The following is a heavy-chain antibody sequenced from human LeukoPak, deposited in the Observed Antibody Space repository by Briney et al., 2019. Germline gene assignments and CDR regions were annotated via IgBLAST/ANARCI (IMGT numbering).Heavy chain of an antibody. CDR2: INPSGGST. CDR1: GYTFTSYY. J-gene: IGHJ6*02. CDR3: ARDYDILTGDYYYYYGMDV. V-gene: IGHV1-46*01. Sequence: GASVTVSCTASGYTFTSYYMHWVRQAPGQGLEWMGIINPSGGSTSYAQKFQGRVTMTRDTSTSTVYMELSSLRSEDTAVYYCARDYDILTGDYYYYYGMDVWGQGTTVTVSS. D-gene: IGHD3-9*01.